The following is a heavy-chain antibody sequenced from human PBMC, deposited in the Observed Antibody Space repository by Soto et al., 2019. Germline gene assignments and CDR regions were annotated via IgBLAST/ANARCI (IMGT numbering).Heavy chain of an antibody. CDR1: GFTFNSYW. CDR2: LNSDGSSK. CDR3: ARGLKNYYAMDV. J-gene: IGHJ6*02. Sequence: EVQLVESGGGLVQPGGSLRLSCAASGFTFNSYWMHWVRQPPGKGLVWVSRLNSDGSSKYYGDSMKGRFTISRDNAENTVYLQMNSLRDEDTAEYFCARGLKNYYAMDVWGQGTTVTVSS. V-gene: IGHV3-74*01. D-gene: IGHD3-16*01.